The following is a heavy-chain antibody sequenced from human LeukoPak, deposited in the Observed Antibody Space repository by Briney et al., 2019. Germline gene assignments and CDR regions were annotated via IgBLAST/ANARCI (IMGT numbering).Heavy chain of an antibody. Sequence: GASVKVSCKASGGTFSINAITWVRQAPGQGLEWMGGIIPMSETPKYTQKFQGRVTIATDESTNTAYMELSSLRSEDTAVYYCARDKNSGECVSNSRYGVWPLDIWGQGTMVTVSS. D-gene: IGHD2-2*01. J-gene: IGHJ3*02. CDR1: GGTFSINA. V-gene: IGHV1-69*05. CDR2: IIPMSETP. CDR3: ARDKNSGECVSNSRYGVWPLDI.